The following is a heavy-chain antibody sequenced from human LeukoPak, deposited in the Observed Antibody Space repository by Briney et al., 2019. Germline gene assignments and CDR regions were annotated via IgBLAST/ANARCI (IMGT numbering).Heavy chain of an antibody. CDR3: ARDQGALNS. V-gene: IGHV6-1*01. Sequence: SQTLSLTCAISGDSASSNSAAWTWIRQSPSRGLEWLGRTYYKSKWYYEYAVSVKGRMTITPDTSKNQFSLQLNSVTPEDSAVYYCARDQGALNSWGQGTLVTVSS. CDR2: TYYKSKWYY. D-gene: IGHD3-16*01. J-gene: IGHJ4*02. CDR1: GDSASSNSAA.